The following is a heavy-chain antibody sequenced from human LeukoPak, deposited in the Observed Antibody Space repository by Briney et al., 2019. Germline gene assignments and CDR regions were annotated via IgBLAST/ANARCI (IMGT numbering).Heavy chain of an antibody. CDR1: GGSISDGSLY. Sequence: PSETLSLTCTVSGGSISDGSLYWSWIRQPAGKGLEWIGRIQSSGGARYNPSLKSRVVISLDTSNNQFSLDLNSVTAADTSVYYCPRALASGTPWESSYYYMDVWGRGTTVIVSS. CDR3: PRALASGTPWESSYYYMDV. V-gene: IGHV4-61*02. CDR2: IQSSGGA. D-gene: IGHD1-7*01. J-gene: IGHJ6*03.